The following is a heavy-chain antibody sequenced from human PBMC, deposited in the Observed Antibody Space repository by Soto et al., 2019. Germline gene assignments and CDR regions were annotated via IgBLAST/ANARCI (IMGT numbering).Heavy chain of an antibody. V-gene: IGHV3-23*01. CDR3: ARDKRDLRFLKWSYYFDY. CDR1: GFTVSTYA. D-gene: IGHD3-3*01. Sequence: PGWSLRLSCAASGFTVSTYAMNLVRQAPGKGLGWVSGISGSGGTTYFADSVKGRFTISSDNSKNTLSLQMNSLRAEDTAVYYCARDKRDLRFLKWSYYFDYWGQGTLVTVYS. J-gene: IGHJ4*02. CDR2: ISGSGGTT.